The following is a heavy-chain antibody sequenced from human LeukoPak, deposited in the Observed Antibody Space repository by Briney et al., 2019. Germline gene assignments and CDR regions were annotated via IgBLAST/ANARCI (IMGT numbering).Heavy chain of an antibody. Sequence: SETLSLTCAVYGGSFSGYYWSWIRQPPGKGLEWIGEINHSGSTNYNPSLKSRVTISVDTPKNQFSLKLSSVTAADTAVYYCARGAKSSSSSFRWFDPWGQGTLVTVSS. CDR1: GGSFSGYY. J-gene: IGHJ5*02. CDR2: INHSGST. V-gene: IGHV4-34*01. CDR3: ARGAKSSSSSFRWFDP. D-gene: IGHD6-6*01.